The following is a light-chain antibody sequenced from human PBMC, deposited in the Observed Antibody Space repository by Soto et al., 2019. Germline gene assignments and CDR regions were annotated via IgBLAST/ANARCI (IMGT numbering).Light chain of an antibody. J-gene: IGLJ3*02. Sequence: QSVLTQPASVSGSPGQSITISCTGTSSDVGDNNYVSWYQQHPGKAPKLMIYEVSNRPSGVSNRFTGSKSGNTASLTISGLQAEDEADYYCSSYTSGITVFGGGTKLTVL. CDR1: SSDVGDNNY. V-gene: IGLV2-14*01. CDR3: SSYTSGITV. CDR2: EVS.